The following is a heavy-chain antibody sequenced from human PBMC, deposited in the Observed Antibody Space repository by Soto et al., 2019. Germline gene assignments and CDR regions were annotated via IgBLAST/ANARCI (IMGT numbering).Heavy chain of an antibody. CDR1: GYTFTSYG. CDR2: ISAYNGNT. Sequence: VASVKVSCKASGYTFTSYGISWVRQAPGQGLEWMGWISAYNGNTNYAQKLQGRVTITTDTSTSTAYMELSGLGSDDTAVYYCARDVSSALDYWGQGTLVTVSS. J-gene: IGHJ4*01. D-gene: IGHD6-6*01. CDR3: ARDVSSALDY. V-gene: IGHV1-18*01.